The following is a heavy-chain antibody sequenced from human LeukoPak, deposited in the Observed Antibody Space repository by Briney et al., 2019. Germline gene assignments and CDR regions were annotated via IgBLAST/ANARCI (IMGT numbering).Heavy chain of an antibody. CDR1: GGGAIRRSGYH. CDR2: IYYSGST. Sequence: SETLSLTCSVSGGGAIRRSGYHWSWIRQHPGKGLEWIGYIYYSGSTYYNPSLKSRVTISVDTSKNQFSLKLSSVTAADTAVYYCARVVRAATYFDFWGQGTLVTVSS. J-gene: IGHJ4*02. CDR3: ARVVRAATYFDF. V-gene: IGHV4-31*03. D-gene: IGHD2-15*01.